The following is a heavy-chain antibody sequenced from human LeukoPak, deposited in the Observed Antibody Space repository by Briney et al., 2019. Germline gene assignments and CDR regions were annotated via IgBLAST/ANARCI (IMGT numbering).Heavy chain of an antibody. Sequence: ASVKVSCKASGYTFTSYDINWVRQATGQGLEWMGWMNPNSGNTGYAQKFQGRVTMTRSTSIRTAYMELNSLRSEDTAVYYCAVRGVIGPYYYYAMDVWGQGTTVTVSS. J-gene: IGHJ6*02. D-gene: IGHD3-10*01. CDR3: AVRGVIGPYYYYAMDV. V-gene: IGHV1-8*01. CDR2: MNPNSGNT. CDR1: GYTFTSYD.